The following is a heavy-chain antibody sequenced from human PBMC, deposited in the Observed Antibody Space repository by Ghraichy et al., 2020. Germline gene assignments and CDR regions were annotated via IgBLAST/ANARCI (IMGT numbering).Heavy chain of an antibody. D-gene: IGHD6-13*01. CDR3: ARGGGLAGGTFDL. V-gene: IGHV4-61*02. CDR1: GGSISSGSYY. J-gene: IGHJ2*01. CDR2: IYTSGST. Sequence: LRLSCTVSGGSISSGSYYWSWIRQPAGKGLEWIGRIYTSGSTNYNPSLKSRVTISVDTSKNQFSLKLSSVTAADTAVYYCARGGGLAGGTFDLWGRGTLVTVSS.